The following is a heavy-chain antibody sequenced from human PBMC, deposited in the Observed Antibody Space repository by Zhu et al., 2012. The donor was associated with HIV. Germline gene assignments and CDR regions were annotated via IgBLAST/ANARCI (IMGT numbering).Heavy chain of an antibody. CDR2: LHSSGTV. Sequence: QVQLQESGPGLVKPSETLSLDCSVSGGSMSGFYWTWVHHPAGKGLEWMGRLHSSGTVDYSPSLRSRITLSLDTSKRLFSLRLTSVAATDTATYFCARGGTMFGPPTSWG. J-gene: IGHJ5*01. CDR3: ARGGTMFGPPTS. D-gene: IGHD3-16*01. V-gene: IGHV4-4*07. CDR1: GGSMSGFY.